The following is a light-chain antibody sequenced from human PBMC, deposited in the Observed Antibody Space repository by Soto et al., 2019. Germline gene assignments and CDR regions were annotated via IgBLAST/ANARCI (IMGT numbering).Light chain of an antibody. CDR1: QSVSSSY. Sequence: EIVLTQSPATLSLSPGERATLSCRASQSVSSSYLAWYQQKPGQAPRLLIYGASSRAAGIPDRFSGSGSGTDFTLTINRLEPEDFAVYYCQQYGDLPWTFGQGTKVDIK. J-gene: IGKJ1*01. CDR2: GAS. V-gene: IGKV3-20*01. CDR3: QQYGDLPWT.